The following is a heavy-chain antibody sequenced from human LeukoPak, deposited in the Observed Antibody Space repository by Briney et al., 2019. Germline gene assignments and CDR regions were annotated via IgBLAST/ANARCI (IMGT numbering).Heavy chain of an antibody. V-gene: IGHV3-49*03. Sequence: GGSLRLSCTGSGFTFGDYSMSWFRQAPGKGLEWVGFIRSKTYGGTTEYAASVVGRFTISRDDSKSIAYLLINSLKTEDTAVYYCARDYDFLTGSSDYWGQGTLVTVSS. J-gene: IGHJ4*02. D-gene: IGHD3-9*01. CDR2: IRSKTYGGTT. CDR3: ARDYDFLTGSSDY. CDR1: GFTFGDYS.